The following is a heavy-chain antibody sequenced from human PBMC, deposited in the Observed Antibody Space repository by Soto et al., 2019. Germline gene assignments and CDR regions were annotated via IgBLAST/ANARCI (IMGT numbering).Heavy chain of an antibody. D-gene: IGHD1-1*01. Sequence: DVQLLDSGGRLVQPGGSLRLSCAASGFTFNAYSLSWVRQAPGKGLEWVSAISTTGGSTYYADSVKGRFTISRDNSQNTLSLQMNSLRAEDTAVYYCARPDGATYNFRYWGQGTLVTVSS. CDR2: ISTTGGST. CDR3: ARPDGATYNFRY. J-gene: IGHJ4*02. V-gene: IGHV3-23*01. CDR1: GFTFNAYS.